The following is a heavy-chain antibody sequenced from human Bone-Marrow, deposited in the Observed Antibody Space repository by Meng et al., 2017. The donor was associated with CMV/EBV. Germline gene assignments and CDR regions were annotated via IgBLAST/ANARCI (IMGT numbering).Heavy chain of an antibody. CDR3: AHSSVPAAIKGNDYYYGMDV. J-gene: IGHJ6*02. V-gene: IGHV2-5*01. D-gene: IGHD2-2*02. Sequence: SGPTLVKPTQTLTLTCTFSGFSLSTSGVGVGWIRQPPGKALEWLALIYWNDDKRYSPSLKSRLTITKDTSKNQEVLTMTNMDPVDTATYYCAHSSVPAAIKGNDYYYGMDVWGQGTTVTVSS. CDR1: GFSLSTSGVG. CDR2: IYWNDDK.